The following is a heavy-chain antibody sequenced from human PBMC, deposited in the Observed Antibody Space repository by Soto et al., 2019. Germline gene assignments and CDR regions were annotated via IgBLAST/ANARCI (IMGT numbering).Heavy chain of an antibody. CDR2: ISLSCSDM. Sequence: SGGSLRLSCAASGFTFRSYTMNWVRQAPGNGLESVSYISLSCSDMHYAGSVKGRFTISRCNAKNALSLQMNSLRAEDTAVYYCVSDEIWSFDYWGQGTPVTVSS. CDR3: VSDEIWSFDY. D-gene: IGHD3-10*01. V-gene: IGHV3-48*01. J-gene: IGHJ4*02. CDR1: GFTFRSYT.